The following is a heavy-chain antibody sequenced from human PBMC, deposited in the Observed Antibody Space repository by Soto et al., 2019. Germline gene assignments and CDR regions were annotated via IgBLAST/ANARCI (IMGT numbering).Heavy chain of an antibody. CDR2: ISYDGSNK. V-gene: IGHV3-30*18. J-gene: IGHJ6*02. CDR3: AKEGAVAGTGYGMDV. D-gene: IGHD6-19*01. Sequence: QVQLVESGGGVVQPGRSLRLSCAASGFTFSSYGMHWVRQAPGKGLEWVAVISYDGSNKDYADSVKGRFTISRDNSKNTLYLQMNSLRAEDTAVYYCAKEGAVAGTGYGMDVWGQGTTVTVSS. CDR1: GFTFSSYG.